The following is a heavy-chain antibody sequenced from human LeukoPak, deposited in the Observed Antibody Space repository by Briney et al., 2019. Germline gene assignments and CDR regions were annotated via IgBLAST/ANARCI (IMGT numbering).Heavy chain of an antibody. D-gene: IGHD3-10*01. CDR1: GFTFSSYG. V-gene: IGHV3-23*01. CDR2: ISGSGGST. J-gene: IGHJ3*02. Sequence: GGSLRLSCAASGFTFSSYGMSWVRQAPGKGLEWVSAISGSGGSTYYADSVKGRFTISRDNSKNTLYLQMNSLRAEDTAVYYCAKDLLARSGSYCNPPAFDIWGQGTMVTVSS. CDR3: AKDLLARSGSYCNPPAFDI.